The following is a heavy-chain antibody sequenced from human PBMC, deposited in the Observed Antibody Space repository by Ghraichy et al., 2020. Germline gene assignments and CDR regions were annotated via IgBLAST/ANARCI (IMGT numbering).Heavy chain of an antibody. D-gene: IGHD6-19*01. CDR3: TLRNVAGTCDY. J-gene: IGHJ4*02. Sequence: GGSLRLSCAASGFSFSVSALHWVRQASGKGLEWVARIRSTSNGYATAYAASVEGRFTISRDDAENAAGLQMSRLRPEDAAVSYCTLRNVAGTCDYWSQGTLVTVSS. V-gene: IGHV3-73*01. CDR1: GFSFSVSA. CDR2: IRSTSNGYAT.